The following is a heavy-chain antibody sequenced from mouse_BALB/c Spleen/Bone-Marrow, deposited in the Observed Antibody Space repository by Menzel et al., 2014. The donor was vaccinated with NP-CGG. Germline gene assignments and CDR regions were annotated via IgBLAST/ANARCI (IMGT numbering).Heavy chain of an antibody. CDR1: GYAFSSYW. V-gene: IGHV1-80*01. Sequence: QVQLQQPGAELVRPGSSLKISCKASGYAFSSYWMNWVKQRPGQGLEWIGQIYPGDGDTNYNGKFKGKATLTADKSSSTAYMQLSSLTSEDSAVYFCARGGISVDYWGQGTTLTVSS. J-gene: IGHJ2*01. CDR3: ARGGISVDY. CDR2: IYPGDGDT.